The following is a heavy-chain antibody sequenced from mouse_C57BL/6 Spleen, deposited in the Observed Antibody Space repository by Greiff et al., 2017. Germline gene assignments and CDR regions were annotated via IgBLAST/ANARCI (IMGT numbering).Heavy chain of an antibody. Sequence: VQLQQSGAELGRPGASVKMSCKASGYTFTSYTMHWVKQRPGQGLEWIGYINPSSGYTKYNQKFKDKATLTADKSSSTAYMQLSSLTSEDSAVYYCAREGVYISYYAMDYWGQGTSVTVSS. CDR1: GYTFTSYT. J-gene: IGHJ4*01. CDR3: AREGVYISYYAMDY. V-gene: IGHV1-4*01. CDR2: INPSSGYT.